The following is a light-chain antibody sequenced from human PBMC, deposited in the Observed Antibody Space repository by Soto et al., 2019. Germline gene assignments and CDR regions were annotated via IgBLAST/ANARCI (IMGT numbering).Light chain of an antibody. V-gene: IGKV1-33*01. Sequence: DIQMTQSPSSLSASVGDRVTITCQASQDISNYLNWYQQKPGKAPNLLIYAASNLETGVTSRFSGSGSGTDFPFTISSLLPEDIATYYCQQYDNLPITFGQGTRLEIK. CDR3: QQYDNLPIT. CDR2: AAS. CDR1: QDISNY. J-gene: IGKJ5*01.